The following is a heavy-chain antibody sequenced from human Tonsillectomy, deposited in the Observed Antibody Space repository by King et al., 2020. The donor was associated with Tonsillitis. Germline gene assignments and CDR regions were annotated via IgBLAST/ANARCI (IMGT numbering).Heavy chain of an antibody. J-gene: IGHJ3*02. Sequence: VQLVESGGGLVQPGGSLRLSCAASGFTFNIFGMSWVRQAPGEGLEWVSSIGHTDTYYADSVKGRFTISRDNSKNTVFLQMNSLRGDDTAVYYCVKGAIPANRVWDAFDIWGQGTVVSVSS. D-gene: IGHD2-2*02. V-gene: IGHV3-23*04. CDR2: IGHTDT. CDR3: VKGAIPANRVWDAFDI. CDR1: GFTFNIFG.